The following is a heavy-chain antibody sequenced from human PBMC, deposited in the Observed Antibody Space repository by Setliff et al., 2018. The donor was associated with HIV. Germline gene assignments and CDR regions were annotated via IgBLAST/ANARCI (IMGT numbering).Heavy chain of an antibody. V-gene: IGHV4-4*07. Sequence: SETLSLTCSVSGGSIRSYSWSWIRQPAGKDLEWIGRVSGSGTTNYNASLKSRVTMSVDTSKNHFSLKLSSVTAVDTAMYYCAREGSEAVDYEANWFDPWGQGTLVTVSS. CDR1: GGSIRSYS. D-gene: IGHD4-17*01. CDR2: VSGSGTT. J-gene: IGHJ5*02. CDR3: AREGSEAVDYEANWFDP.